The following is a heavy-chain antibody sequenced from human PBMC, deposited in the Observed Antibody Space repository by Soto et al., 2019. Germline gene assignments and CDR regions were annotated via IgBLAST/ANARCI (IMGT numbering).Heavy chain of an antibody. J-gene: IGHJ2*01. CDR3: AGEPEPTYDYIWGSYRSHYWYFDL. D-gene: IGHD3-16*02. CDR2: IKQDGSEK. V-gene: IGHV3-7*01. Sequence: EVQLVESGGGLVQPGGSLRLSCAASGFTFSSYWMSWVRQAPGKGLEWVANIKQDGSEKYYVDSVKGRFTISRDNAKNSLYLQMNSLRAEDTAVYYCAGEPEPTYDYIWGSYRSHYWYFDLWGRGTLVTVSS. CDR1: GFTFSSYW.